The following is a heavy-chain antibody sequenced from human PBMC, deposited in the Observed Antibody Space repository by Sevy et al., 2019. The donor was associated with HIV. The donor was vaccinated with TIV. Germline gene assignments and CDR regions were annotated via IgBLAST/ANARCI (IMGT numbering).Heavy chain of an antibody. CDR2: ISSSSSTI. J-gene: IGHJ5*02. CDR3: AIFKNPKRNNNWFDP. V-gene: IGHV3-48*01. D-gene: IGHD1-1*01. CDR1: GFTFSSYS. Sequence: GGSLRLSCAASGFTFSSYSMNLVRQAPGKGLEWVSYISSSSSTIYYADSVKGRFTISRDNAKNSLYLQMNSLRAEDTAVYYCAIFKNPKRNNNWFDPWGQGTLVTVSS.